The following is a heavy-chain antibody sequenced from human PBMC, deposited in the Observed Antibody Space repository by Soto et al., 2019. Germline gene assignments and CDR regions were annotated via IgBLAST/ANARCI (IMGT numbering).Heavy chain of an antibody. D-gene: IGHD6-6*01. CDR3: ARDRGGSSSEYDAFDI. Sequence: ASVKVSCKASGYTFTGYYMHWVRQAPGQGLEWMGWINPNSGGTNYAQKFQGWVTMTRDTSISTAYMELSRLRSDDTAVYYCARDRGGSSSEYDAFDIWGQGTMVTVSS. V-gene: IGHV1-2*04. CDR1: GYTFTGYY. J-gene: IGHJ3*02. CDR2: INPNSGGT.